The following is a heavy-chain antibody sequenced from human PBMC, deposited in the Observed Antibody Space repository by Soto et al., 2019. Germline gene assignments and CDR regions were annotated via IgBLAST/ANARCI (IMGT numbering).Heavy chain of an antibody. V-gene: IGHV1-69*13. Sequence: ASVKVSCKASGCTFSSYAISCVRQAPGQGLEWMGGIIPIFGTANYAQKFQGRVTITADESTSTAYMELSSLRSEDTAVYYCVRGRRAATAFDIWGQGTMVTVSS. CDR3: VRGRRAATAFDI. CDR1: GCTFSSYA. J-gene: IGHJ3*02. CDR2: IIPIFGTA. D-gene: IGHD3-16*01.